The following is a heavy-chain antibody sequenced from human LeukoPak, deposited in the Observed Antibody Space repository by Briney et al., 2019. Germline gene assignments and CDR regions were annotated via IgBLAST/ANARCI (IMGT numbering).Heavy chain of an antibody. CDR2: IYYSGST. J-gene: IGHJ4*02. Sequence: SGTLSLTCTVSGGSISSYYWTWIRQPPGKALEYMGYIYYSGSTDYNPSLKSRVTISLDTSKNQFSLNLSSVTTADTAVYYCARADSSGWYSGAYWGQGILVTVSP. V-gene: IGHV4-59*01. CDR1: GGSISSYY. D-gene: IGHD6-19*01. CDR3: ARADSSGWYSGAY.